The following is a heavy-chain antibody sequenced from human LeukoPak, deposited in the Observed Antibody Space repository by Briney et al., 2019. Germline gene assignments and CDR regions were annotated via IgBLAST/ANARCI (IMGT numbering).Heavy chain of an antibody. J-gene: IGHJ4*02. CDR3: AKALGFGTTDFDY. Sequence: PGRSLRLTCAASGFTFSSYGMHWVRQAPGKGLEWVAVISYDGSNKYYADSVKGRFTISRDNSKNSLYLQMNSLTTEDTALYYCAKALGFGTTDFDYWGQGTLVTVSS. CDR1: GFTFSSYG. D-gene: IGHD3-10*01. V-gene: IGHV3-30*18. CDR2: ISYDGSNK.